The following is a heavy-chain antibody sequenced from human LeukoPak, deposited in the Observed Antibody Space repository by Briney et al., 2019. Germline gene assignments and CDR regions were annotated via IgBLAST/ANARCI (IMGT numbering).Heavy chain of an antibody. J-gene: IGHJ3*02. CDR1: GGTFSSYA. Sequence: SVKVSCKASGGTFSSYAISWVRQAPGQGLEWMGGIIPIFGTANYAQKFQGRVTITADESTSTAYMELSSLRSEDTAVYYCARESDYYDSSGYYYGAFDIWGQGTMVTVSS. CDR3: ARESDYYDSSGYYYGAFDI. D-gene: IGHD3-22*01. V-gene: IGHV1-69*13. CDR2: IIPIFGTA.